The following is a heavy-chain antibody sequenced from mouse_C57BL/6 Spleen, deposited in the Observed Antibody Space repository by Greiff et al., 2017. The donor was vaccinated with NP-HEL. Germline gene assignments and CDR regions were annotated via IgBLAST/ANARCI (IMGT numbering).Heavy chain of an antibody. CDR3: TRDYYGPFDY. CDR1: GYTFTDYE. V-gene: IGHV1-15*01. CDR2: IDPETGGT. J-gene: IGHJ2*01. Sequence: QVQLQQSGAELVRPGASVTLSCKASGYTFTDYEMHWVKQTPVHGLEWIGAIDPETGGTAYNQKFKGKAILTADKSSSTAYMELRSLKSEDSAVYYCTRDYYGPFDYWGQGTTLTVSS. D-gene: IGHD1-1*01.